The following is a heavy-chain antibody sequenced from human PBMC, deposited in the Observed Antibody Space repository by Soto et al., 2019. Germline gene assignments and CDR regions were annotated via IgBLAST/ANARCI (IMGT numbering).Heavy chain of an antibody. Sequence: HGGSLRLSCVASGFTFSVYSMNWVRQAPGKGLEWVSYMTSDSKTIHYADSVKGRFTISRDNAKNSVFLQKNSLRAEDTAIYYCARGVSYGFDFWGQGTMVTVSS. CDR2: MTSDSKTI. V-gene: IGHV3-48*01. CDR3: ARGVSYGFDF. D-gene: IGHD3-10*01. CDR1: GFTFSVYS. J-gene: IGHJ3*01.